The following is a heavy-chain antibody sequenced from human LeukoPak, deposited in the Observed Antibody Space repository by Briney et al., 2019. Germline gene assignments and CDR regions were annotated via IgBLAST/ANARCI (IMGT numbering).Heavy chain of an antibody. Sequence: NPSETLSLTCTVSGGYICSYYWSWIRQPPGKGLEWIGYIYYSGSTNYNPSLKSRVTISVDTSKNQFSLKLSSVTAADTAVYYCARTDLGSSFDDAFDIWGQGTMVTVSS. CDR2: IYYSGST. D-gene: IGHD6-6*01. V-gene: IGHV4-59*01. CDR1: GGYICSYY. J-gene: IGHJ3*02. CDR3: ARTDLGSSFDDAFDI.